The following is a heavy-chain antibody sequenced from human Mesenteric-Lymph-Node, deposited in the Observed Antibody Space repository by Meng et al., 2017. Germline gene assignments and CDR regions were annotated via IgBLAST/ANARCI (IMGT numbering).Heavy chain of an antibody. Sequence: GGSLRLSCAASGFTFNSYTMHWVRQAPGKGLEWVAVVWYDGSEKYYGDSVKGRFTISRDNSKNTLYLQMNSLRAEDTAVYYCARVLYSSGWYLGYWGQGTLVTVSS. CDR1: GFTFNSYT. D-gene: IGHD6-19*01. CDR2: VWYDGSEK. V-gene: IGHV3-33*01. CDR3: ARVLYSSGWYLGY. J-gene: IGHJ4*02.